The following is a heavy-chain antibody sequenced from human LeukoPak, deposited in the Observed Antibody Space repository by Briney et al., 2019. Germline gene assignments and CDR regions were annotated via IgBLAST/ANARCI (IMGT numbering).Heavy chain of an antibody. J-gene: IGHJ4*02. CDR3: ARSPSSSGWYADY. Sequence: GASVKVSCKASGYTFTSYGISWVRQAPGQGLEWMGWISAYNGATNYAQKLQGRVTMTTDTSANTAYMELRSLTSGDTAVYYCARSPSSSGWYADYWGLGTLVTVSS. V-gene: IGHV1-18*01. CDR2: ISAYNGAT. CDR1: GYTFTSYG. D-gene: IGHD6-19*01.